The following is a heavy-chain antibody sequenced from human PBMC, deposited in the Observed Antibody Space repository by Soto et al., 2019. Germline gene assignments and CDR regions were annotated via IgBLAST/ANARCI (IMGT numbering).Heavy chain of an antibody. D-gene: IGHD3-16*01. CDR2: MNPGSGDT. CDR3: ARMATFGSLNWFDP. CDR1: GYRCTDND. Sequence: ASVKVSCKASGYRCTDNDVTWVRQATGQGLEWMGWMNPGSGDTGYAQKFQGRVTMTRDISIATAYMELSSLRSDDTAIYYCARMATFGSLNWFDPWGQGTLVTVSS. V-gene: IGHV1-8*01. J-gene: IGHJ5*02.